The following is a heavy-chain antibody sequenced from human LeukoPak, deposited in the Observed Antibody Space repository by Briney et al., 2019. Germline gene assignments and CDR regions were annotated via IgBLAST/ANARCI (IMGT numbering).Heavy chain of an antibody. Sequence: SETLPLTCTVSGGSISSYYWSWIRHPPGKGLEWIGYVYYSGSTNYNPSLKSRVTISVDTSKNQLSLKLSSVTAADTAVYFCARRRSSTWSLGYWGQGTLVTVSS. CDR3: ARRRSSTWSLGY. CDR2: VYYSGST. J-gene: IGHJ4*02. D-gene: IGHD6-13*01. CDR1: GGSISSYY. V-gene: IGHV4-59*08.